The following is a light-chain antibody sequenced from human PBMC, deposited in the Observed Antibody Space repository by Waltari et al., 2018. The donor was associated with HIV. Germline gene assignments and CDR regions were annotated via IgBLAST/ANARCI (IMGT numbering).Light chain of an antibody. J-gene: IGLJ2*01. Sequence: QSALTQPASVSGSPGQSITISCTGTSSDVGNYNLVYSYQQHPGKAPKLMMYEGSKRPSGVLNRFSGSKSGNTASLTISGLQAEDEADYSCCSYAGSSNVVFGGGPKLTVL. CDR3: CSYAGSSNVV. CDR1: SSDVGNYNL. CDR2: EGS. V-gene: IGLV2-23*01.